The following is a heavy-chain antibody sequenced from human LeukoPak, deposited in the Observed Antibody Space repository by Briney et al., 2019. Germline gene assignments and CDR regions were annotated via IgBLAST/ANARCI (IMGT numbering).Heavy chain of an antibody. J-gene: IGHJ4*02. Sequence: ASVKVSCKASGYTFTGYYMHWVRQAAGQGVEWMGWINPNSGGTKSAQKFQGRVTMTRDTAISTAYMELSRLRSDDPAVYCCAREPPLYSSSWYFDYWGQGTLVTVSS. CDR1: GYTFTGYY. V-gene: IGHV1-2*02. CDR3: AREPPLYSSSWYFDY. D-gene: IGHD6-13*01. CDR2: INPNSGGT.